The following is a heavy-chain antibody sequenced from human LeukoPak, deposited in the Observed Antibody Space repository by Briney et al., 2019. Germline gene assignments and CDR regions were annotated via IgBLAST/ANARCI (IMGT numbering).Heavy chain of an antibody. CDR2: INPGDSDT. J-gene: IGHJ4*02. Sequence: GESLKISCKGSGYSFTSYWIGWVRQMPGKGLEWMGIINPGDSDTRYSPSFQGQVTISADKSISTAYLQWSSLKASDTAMFYCARRPHYYGSGGPLGGREYWGQGTLVTVSS. CDR1: GYSFTSYW. D-gene: IGHD3-10*01. V-gene: IGHV5-51*01. CDR3: ARRPHYYGSGGPLGGREY.